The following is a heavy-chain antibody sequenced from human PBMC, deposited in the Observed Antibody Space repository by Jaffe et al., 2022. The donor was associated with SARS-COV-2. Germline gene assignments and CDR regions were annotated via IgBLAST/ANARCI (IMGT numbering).Heavy chain of an antibody. CDR2: IYYSGST. CDR3: ARDLAPVRGYNWFDP. CDR1: GGSISSYY. V-gene: IGHV4-59*01. Sequence: QVQLQESGPGLVKPSETLSLTCTVSGGSISSYYWSWIRQPPGKGLEWIGYIYYSGSTNYNPSLKSRVTISVDTSKNQFSLKLSSVTAADTAVYYCARDLAPVRGYNWFDPWGQGTLVTVSS. J-gene: IGHJ5*02. D-gene: IGHD3-10*01.